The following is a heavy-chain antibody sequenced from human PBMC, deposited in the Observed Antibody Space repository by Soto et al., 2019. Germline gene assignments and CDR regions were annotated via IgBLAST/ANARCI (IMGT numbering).Heavy chain of an antibody. Sequence: QVQLQEAGPGMVRPSDTLSLTCAVSGGSIKDNYWNWIRQSPGTGLEWIGYIYHSGNTNYNPSLKGRVTLSLDTSNSQVSLKLISVAAADTAVYYCARGGVYGDYDWYFDLWGHGTLVTVSS. CDR1: GGSIKDNY. V-gene: IGHV4-59*07. D-gene: IGHD4-17*01. CDR3: ARGGVYGDYDWYFDL. CDR2: IYHSGNT. J-gene: IGHJ2*01.